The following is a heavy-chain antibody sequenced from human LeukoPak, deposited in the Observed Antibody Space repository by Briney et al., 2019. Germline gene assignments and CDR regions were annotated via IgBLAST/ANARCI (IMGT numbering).Heavy chain of an antibody. D-gene: IGHD5-24*01. CDR2: TSSSSSYI. J-gene: IGHJ4*02. CDR3: ARDREMAPARFDY. CDR1: GLTFTGYS. V-gene: IGHV3-21*01. Sequence: GGSLRLSCGVSGLTFTGYSMNWVRQAPGKGLEWVSSTSSSSSYIYYADSVKGRFTISRDNAKNSLYLQMNSLRAEDTAVYYCARDREMAPARFDYWGQGTLVTVSS.